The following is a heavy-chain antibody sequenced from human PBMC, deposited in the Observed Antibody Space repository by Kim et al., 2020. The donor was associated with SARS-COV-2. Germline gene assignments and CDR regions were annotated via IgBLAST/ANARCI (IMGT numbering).Heavy chain of an antibody. Sequence: TYYADSVKGRFTISRDNSKNTLYLQMNSLRAEDTAVYYCAKGVHSSSGDYWGQGTLVTVSS. CDR3: AKGVHSSSGDY. D-gene: IGHD6-13*01. V-gene: IGHV3-23*01. CDR2: T. J-gene: IGHJ4*02.